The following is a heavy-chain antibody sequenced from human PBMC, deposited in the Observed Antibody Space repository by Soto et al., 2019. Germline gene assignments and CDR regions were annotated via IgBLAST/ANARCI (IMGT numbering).Heavy chain of an antibody. CDR3: ARPNSSGWYGVSAFDI. CDR2: IIPIFGTA. Sequence: QVQLVQSGAEVKKPGSSVKVSCKASGGTFSSYAISWVRQAPGQGLEWMGGIIPIFGTANYAQKLQDRVTITVDESTSTADMELSSLVSEDTAVYYCARPNSSGWYGVSAFDIWGQGTMVTVSS. V-gene: IGHV1-69*01. CDR1: GGTFSSYA. J-gene: IGHJ3*02. D-gene: IGHD6-19*01.